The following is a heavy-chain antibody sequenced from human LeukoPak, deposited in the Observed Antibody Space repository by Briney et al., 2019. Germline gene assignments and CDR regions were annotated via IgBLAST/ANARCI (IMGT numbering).Heavy chain of an antibody. CDR1: GYTFTSYY. V-gene: IGHV1-46*01. Sequence: ASVKVSCKASGYTFTSYYMHWVRQAPGQGLEWMGIINPSGGSTSYAQKFQGRVTMTRDTSTSTVYMELSSLRSEDTAVYYCAGGGLFWTLVTARFDYWGQGTLVTVSS. J-gene: IGHJ4*02. CDR3: AGGGLFWTLVTARFDY. CDR2: INPSGGST. D-gene: IGHD2-21*02.